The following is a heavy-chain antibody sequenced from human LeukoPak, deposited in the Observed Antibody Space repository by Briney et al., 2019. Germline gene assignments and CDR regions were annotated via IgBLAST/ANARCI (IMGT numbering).Heavy chain of an antibody. D-gene: IGHD6-19*01. V-gene: IGHV1-8*01. Sequence: ASVKVSCKASGYTFTSCDINWVRQATGHRLEWMGWMNPNSGKTGYGQSFQGRITMTRDISIGTAYMELSNRTSEDTAIYYCTRGSSGRRDNWGQGTLVTVSA. J-gene: IGHJ4*02. CDR2: MNPNSGKT. CDR1: GYTFTSCD. CDR3: TRGSSGRRDN.